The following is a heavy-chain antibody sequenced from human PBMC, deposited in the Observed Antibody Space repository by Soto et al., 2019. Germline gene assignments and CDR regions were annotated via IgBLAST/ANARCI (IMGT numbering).Heavy chain of an antibody. D-gene: IGHD3-10*01. CDR1: GFTFGDYV. V-gene: IGHV3-49*03. CDR3: TAMVRGVIHYNWFDP. Sequence: GGSLRLSCTASGFTFGDYVMSWFRQAPGKGLEWVGFIRSKAYGGTTEYAASVKGRFTISRDDSKSIAYLQMNSLKTEDTAVYYCTAMVRGVIHYNWFDPWGQGTLVTVSS. J-gene: IGHJ5*02. CDR2: IRSKAYGGTT.